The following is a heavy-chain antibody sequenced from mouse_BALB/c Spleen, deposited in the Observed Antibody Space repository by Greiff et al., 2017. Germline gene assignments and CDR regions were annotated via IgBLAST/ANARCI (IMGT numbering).Heavy chain of an antibody. CDR1: GFTFSDYY. CDR3: ARDDGNYFYYAMDY. J-gene: IGHJ4*01. Sequence: EVKLQESGGGLVKPGGSLKLSCAASGFTFSDYYMYWVRQTPEKRLEWVATISDGGSYTYYPDSVKGRFTISRDNAKNNLYLQMSSLKSEDTAMYYCARDDGNYFYYAMDYWGQGTSVTVSS. V-gene: IGHV5-4*02. D-gene: IGHD2-1*01. CDR2: ISDGGSYT.